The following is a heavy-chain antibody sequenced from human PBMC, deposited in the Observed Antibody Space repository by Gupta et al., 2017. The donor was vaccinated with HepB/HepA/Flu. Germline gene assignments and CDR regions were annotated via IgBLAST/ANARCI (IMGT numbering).Heavy chain of an antibody. J-gene: IGHJ3*01. Sequence: EVQLVESGGGLIQPGGSLRLSCAASGFTVSTNPMSWVRQAPEKGLEWVSVIYTGGSTYYADSVKGRFTISRDNSKNTLYLQMNSLRAEDTAVYYCARVPKVTGYAFDVWGQGTMVTVSS. D-gene: IGHD4-11*01. CDR2: IYTGGST. CDR3: ARVPKVTGYAFDV. CDR1: GFTVSTNP. V-gene: IGHV3-53*01.